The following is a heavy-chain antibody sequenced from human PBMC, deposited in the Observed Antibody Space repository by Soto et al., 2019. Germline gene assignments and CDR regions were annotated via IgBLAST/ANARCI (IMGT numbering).Heavy chain of an antibody. J-gene: IGHJ4*02. CDR2: IKPDGSEQ. V-gene: IGHV3-7*01. CDR3: FNVAFGY. CDR1: GFSFSSNW. Sequence: GGSLRLSCTASGFSFSSNWMSWVRQAPGKGPEWVANIKPDGSEQSCADSGKGRFAISRDNAKNSLDLRMDSLRVEDTALYYCFNVAFGYWGRGTLVTVSS.